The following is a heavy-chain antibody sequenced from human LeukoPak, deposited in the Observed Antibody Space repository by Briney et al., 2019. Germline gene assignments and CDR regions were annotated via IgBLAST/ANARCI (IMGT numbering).Heavy chain of an antibody. CDR1: GYTFTGYY. D-gene: IGHD2-15*01. V-gene: IGHV1-2*06. J-gene: IGHJ4*02. CDR3: ATFSDCSGGSCYLSDY. CDR2: INPNSGGT. Sequence: ASVKVSCKASGYTFTGYYMHWVRQAPGQGLEWMGRINPNSGGTNYAQKFQGRVTMTRDTSISTAYMELSRLRSDDTAVYYCATFSDCSGGSCYLSDYWGQGTLVTVSS.